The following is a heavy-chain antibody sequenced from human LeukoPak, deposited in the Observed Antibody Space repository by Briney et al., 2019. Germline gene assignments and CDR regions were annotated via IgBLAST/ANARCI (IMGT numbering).Heavy chain of an antibody. CDR1: GYTFTSYG. CDR3: ARATGDPFTYYYDSSGYYHDY. D-gene: IGHD3-22*01. CDR2: ISAYNGNT. V-gene: IGHV1-18*01. J-gene: IGHJ4*02. Sequence: GASVKVSCKASGYTFTSYGISWVRQAPGQGLEWMGWISAYNGNTNYAQKLQGRVTMTTDTSTSTAYMELRSLRSDDTAVYCCARATGDPFTYYYDSSGYYHDYWGQGTLVTVSS.